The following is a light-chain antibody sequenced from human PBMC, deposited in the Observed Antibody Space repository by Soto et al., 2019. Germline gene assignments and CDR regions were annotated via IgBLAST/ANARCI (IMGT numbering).Light chain of an antibody. V-gene: IGKV3D-15*01. CDR1: QSVTSD. Sequence: PGERATLSFRASQSVTSDYLAWYQQKPGQAPRLLLHGASSRATGIPDRFSGSGSGTELTLTISSLQSEDFAVYYCQQYKNWPPITFGQGTRLEIK. J-gene: IGKJ5*01. CDR2: GAS. CDR3: QQYKNWPPIT.